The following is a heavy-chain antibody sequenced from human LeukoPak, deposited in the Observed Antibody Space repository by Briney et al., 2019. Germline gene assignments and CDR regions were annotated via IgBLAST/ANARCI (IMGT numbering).Heavy chain of an antibody. CDR2: ISGSGGST. CDR1: GFTFSSYA. D-gene: IGHD2-2*01. J-gene: IGHJ4*02. CDR3: AREEYQLQTIDY. Sequence: GGSLRLSCAASGFTFSSYAMSWVRQAPGKGLEWVSAISGSGGSTYYADSVKGRFTISRDNSKNTLYLQMNSLRAEDTALYFCAREEYQLQTIDYWGQGTLVTVSS. V-gene: IGHV3-23*01.